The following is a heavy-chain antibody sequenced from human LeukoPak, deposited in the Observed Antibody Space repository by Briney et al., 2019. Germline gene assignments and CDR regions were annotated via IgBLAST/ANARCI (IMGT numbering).Heavy chain of an antibody. CDR2: INRDAYIT. V-gene: IGHV3-74*01. D-gene: IGHD2-21*01. Sequence: GGSLRLSCAASGFTFRNYWMHWVRQAPGKGLVWVSRINRDAYITNYADSVKGRFTISRDNAKNTLYLRMNSLRAEDTAVYYCARDGVEFYNWFDPWGQGTLVTVSS. CDR3: ARDGVEFYNWFDP. J-gene: IGHJ5*02. CDR1: GFTFRNYW.